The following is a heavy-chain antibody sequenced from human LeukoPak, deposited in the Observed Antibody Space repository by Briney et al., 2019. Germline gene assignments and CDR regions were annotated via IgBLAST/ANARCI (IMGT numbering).Heavy chain of an antibody. CDR1: GFTFDDYA. J-gene: IGHJ4*02. D-gene: IGHD4-17*01. CDR2: ISWNSGSI. Sequence: GRSLRLSCAASGFTFDDYAMYWVRQAPGKGLEWVSGISWNSGSIGYADSVKGRFTISRDNDKDSLYLQMNSLRAEDTALYYCAKANHYGDYLDYWGQGTLVTVSS. V-gene: IGHV3-9*01. CDR3: AKANHYGDYLDY.